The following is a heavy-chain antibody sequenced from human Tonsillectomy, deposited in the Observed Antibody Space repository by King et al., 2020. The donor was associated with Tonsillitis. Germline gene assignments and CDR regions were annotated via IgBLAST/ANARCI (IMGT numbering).Heavy chain of an antibody. J-gene: IGHJ4*02. Sequence: LQLQESGPGLVKSSETLSLTCTVSGGSISSNSYYWSWIRQPAGKGLEWIGRMYISETTNYNPSLKSRVTISVDTSKNQFSLKLSSVTAADTAVYYCARIRKMWCGADCSYFDSWGPGTLVTVSS. CDR2: MYISETT. CDR3: ARIRKMWCGADCSYFDS. D-gene: IGHD2-21*02. CDR1: GGSISSNSYY. V-gene: IGHV4-61*02.